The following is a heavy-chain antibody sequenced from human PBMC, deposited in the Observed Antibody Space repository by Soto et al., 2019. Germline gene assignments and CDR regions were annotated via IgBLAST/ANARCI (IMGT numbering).Heavy chain of an antibody. Sequence: GSLRRSSAASGSKVSNYAISWVRQAPGKGLEWVSLISATGGGTYYADSVKGRFTISRDNSHNTLYLQVHSLTAEDTAVYYCAKDSRAAGNSAFYFDLWGQRAQVTVSS. CDR2: ISATGGGT. V-gene: IGHV3-23*01. CDR1: GSKVSNYA. CDR3: AKDSRAAGNSAFYFDL. D-gene: IGHD6-25*01. J-gene: IGHJ4*02.